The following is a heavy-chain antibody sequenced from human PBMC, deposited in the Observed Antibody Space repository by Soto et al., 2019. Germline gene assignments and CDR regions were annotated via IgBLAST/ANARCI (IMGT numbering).Heavy chain of an antibody. J-gene: IGHJ6*02. CDR2: IYYNGST. D-gene: IGHD4-17*01. CDR1: GGFISSYY. V-gene: IGHV4-59*12. CDR3: ARFPSIRYYYYGMDV. Sequence: QVQLQESGPGLVMPSETLSLTCIVSGGFISSYYWSWIRQSPGKGLEWIGYIYYNGSTNYNPSLKSRVTISIGTSKNQFSLKLSSVTAADTAVYYCARFPSIRYYYYGMDVWGQGTTVTVSS.